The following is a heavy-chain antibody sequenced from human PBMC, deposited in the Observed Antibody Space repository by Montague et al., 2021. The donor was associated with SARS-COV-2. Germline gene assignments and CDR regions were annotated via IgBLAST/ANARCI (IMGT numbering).Heavy chain of an antibody. CDR2: ISYDGSNQ. D-gene: IGHD4-17*01. CDR3: ARDADDYGDYGAFDI. V-gene: IGHV3-30*04. J-gene: IGHJ3*02. Sequence: SLRLSGAASGFTFSRYAMHWVRQAPGKGLEWVAVISYDGSNQYYLDSFXGRFTISRDNSKNTLYLQMNSLRAEDTAFYYCARDADDYGDYGAFDIWGQGTMVTVSS. CDR1: GFTFSRYA.